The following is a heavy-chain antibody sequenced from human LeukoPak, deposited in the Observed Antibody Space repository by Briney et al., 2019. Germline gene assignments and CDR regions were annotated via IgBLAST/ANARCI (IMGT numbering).Heavy chain of an antibody. CDR2: ISGSGGST. CDR3: AKRPFFGVVSRSAEYFQH. V-gene: IGHV3-23*01. Sequence: TGGSLRLSCAASGFTFSSYAMSWVRQAPGKGLEWVSAISGSGGSTYYADSVKGRFTISRDNSKNTLYLQMNSLRAEDTAVYYCAKRPFFGVVSRSAEYFQHWGQGTLVTVSS. J-gene: IGHJ1*01. D-gene: IGHD3-3*01. CDR1: GFTFSSYA.